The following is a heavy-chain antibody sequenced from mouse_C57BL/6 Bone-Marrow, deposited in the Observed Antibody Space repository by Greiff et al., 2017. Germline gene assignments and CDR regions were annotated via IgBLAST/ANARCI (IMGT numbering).Heavy chain of an antibody. J-gene: IGHJ3*01. CDR2: IDPYDSYT. Sequence: VQLQQPGAELVMPGASVKLSCKASGYTFTSYWMHWVKQRPGQGLEWIGEIDPYDSYTKYNQKFKGKSTLTVDKSSSTAYMQLSSLTSDDSAVYYCAMRSRYDVVAYWGRGTLVTVSA. D-gene: IGHD2-12*01. CDR1: GYTFTSYW. V-gene: IGHV1-69*01. CDR3: AMRSRYDVVAY.